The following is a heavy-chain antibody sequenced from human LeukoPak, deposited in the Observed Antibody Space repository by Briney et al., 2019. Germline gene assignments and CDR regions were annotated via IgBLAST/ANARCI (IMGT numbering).Heavy chain of an antibody. D-gene: IGHD4-11*01. CDR3: ARGSRNYNNYEGADY. Sequence: SETLSLTCAVYGGSFSGYYWSWIRHPPGKGLEWIGEINHSGDTKYNPSLKSRVSMSVDVYKDQFSLKLTSITAADTAVYYCARGSRNYNNYEGADYWGQGTVVTVSS. J-gene: IGHJ4*02. V-gene: IGHV4-34*01. CDR1: GGSFSGYY. CDR2: INHSGDT.